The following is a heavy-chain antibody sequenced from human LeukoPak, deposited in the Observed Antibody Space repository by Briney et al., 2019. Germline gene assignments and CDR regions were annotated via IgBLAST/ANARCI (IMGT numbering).Heavy chain of an antibody. CDR2: MNPNSGNT. J-gene: IGHJ5*02. CDR1: GYTFSNYG. CDR3: ARRGGSYTGWFDP. Sequence: ASVKVSCKASGYTFSNYGFSWVRQAPGQGLEWMGWMNPNSGNTGYAQKFQGRVTMTRNTSISTAYMELSSLRSEDTAVYYCARRGGSYTGWFDPWGQGTLVTVSS. D-gene: IGHD1-26*01. V-gene: IGHV1-8*02.